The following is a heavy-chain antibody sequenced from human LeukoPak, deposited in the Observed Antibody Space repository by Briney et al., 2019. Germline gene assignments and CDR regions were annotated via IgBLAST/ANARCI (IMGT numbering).Heavy chain of an antibody. CDR1: GYTFTSYG. D-gene: IGHD3-22*01. Sequence: ASVKVSCKASGYTFTSYGISWVRQAPGQGLEWMGWISAYNGNTNYAQKLQGRVTMTTDTSTSTAYMELRSLRSDDTAVYYCAREGALRGNYYDSSGYYSHFDYWGQGTLVTVSS. J-gene: IGHJ4*02. CDR3: AREGALRGNYYDSSGYYSHFDY. V-gene: IGHV1-18*01. CDR2: ISAYNGNT.